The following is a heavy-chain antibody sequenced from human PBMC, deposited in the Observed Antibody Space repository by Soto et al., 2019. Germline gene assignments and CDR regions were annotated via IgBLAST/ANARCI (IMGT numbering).Heavy chain of an antibody. CDR3: ARDSSSSSVRLYYMDV. CDR1: GFTVSSNY. D-gene: IGHD6-6*01. J-gene: IGHJ6*03. V-gene: IGHV3-66*01. CDR2: IYSGGST. Sequence: GGSLRLSCAASGFTVSSNYMSWVRQAPGKGLEWVSVIYSGGSTYYADSVKGSFTVSRDNSKNTLYLQMNSLRAEDTAVYYCARDSSSSSVRLYYMDVWGKGTTVTVSS.